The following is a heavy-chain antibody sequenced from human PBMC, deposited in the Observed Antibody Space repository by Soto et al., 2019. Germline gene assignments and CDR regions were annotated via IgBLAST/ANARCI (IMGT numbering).Heavy chain of an antibody. CDR3: ARGVTMVRGVIHTPYFDY. D-gene: IGHD3-10*01. J-gene: IGHJ4*02. V-gene: IGHV4-31*03. CDR2: IYYSGST. CDR1: GGSISSGGYY. Sequence: QVQLQESGPGLVKPSQTLSLTCTVSGGSISSGGYYWSWIRQHPGKGLEWIGYIYYSGSTYYNPSLKSRLTISVDTSKHQFSLKLSSVTDADTAVYYCARGVTMVRGVIHTPYFDYWGQGTLVTVSS.